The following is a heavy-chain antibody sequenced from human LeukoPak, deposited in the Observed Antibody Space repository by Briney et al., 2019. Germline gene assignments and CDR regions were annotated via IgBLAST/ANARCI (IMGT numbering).Heavy chain of an antibody. V-gene: IGHV3-7*01. J-gene: IGHJ3*02. Sequence: GGSLRLSCAASGFTFSSYWMSWVRQAPGKGLEWVANIKQDGSEKYYVDSVKGRFTISRDNAKNSLYLQMNSLRAEDTAVYYCARDPAAAGNVAFDIWGQGTMVTVSS. CDR3: ARDPAAAGNVAFDI. CDR2: IKQDGSEK. D-gene: IGHD6-13*01. CDR1: GFTFSSYW.